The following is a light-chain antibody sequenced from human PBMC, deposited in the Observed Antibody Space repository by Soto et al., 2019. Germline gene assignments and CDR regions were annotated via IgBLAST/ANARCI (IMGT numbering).Light chain of an antibody. V-gene: IGKV3-20*01. CDR1: QSVSSSY. J-gene: IGKJ5*01. Sequence: EIVLTQSPGTLSLSPRERATLSCRASQSVSSSYLAWYQQKPGQAPRLLIYGASSRATGIPDRFSGSGSGTDFTLTISRLEPADFAVYYCQQYDSSPITFGQGTRLEIK. CDR3: QQYDSSPIT. CDR2: GAS.